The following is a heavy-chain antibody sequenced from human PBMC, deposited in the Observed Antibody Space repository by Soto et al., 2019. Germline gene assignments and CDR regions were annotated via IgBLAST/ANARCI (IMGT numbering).Heavy chain of an antibody. Sequence: SETLSLTCTVSGGSISSGGYYWSWIRQHPGKGLEWIGYIYYSGSTYYNPSLKSRVTISVDTSKNQFSLKLSSVTAADTAVYYCARAKDYYDSSGYSRKGAKDAFDIWGQGTMVTVSS. CDR1: GGSISSGGYY. V-gene: IGHV4-31*03. J-gene: IGHJ3*02. D-gene: IGHD3-22*01. CDR2: IYYSGST. CDR3: ARAKDYYDSSGYSRKGAKDAFDI.